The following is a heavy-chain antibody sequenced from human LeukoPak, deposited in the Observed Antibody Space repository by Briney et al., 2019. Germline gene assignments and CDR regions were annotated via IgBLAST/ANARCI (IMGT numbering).Heavy chain of an antibody. CDR3: ARSRDRSSTSCYSGGFDY. CDR1: GFTFSTYA. CDR2: ISYGGGNK. V-gene: IGHV3-30*16. J-gene: IGHJ4*02. D-gene: IGHD2-2*01. Sequence: PGGSLRLSCGASGFTFSTYAMHWVRQAPGKGLEWVAFISYGGGNKYYADSVKGRFTISRDNSKNTLYLQMNSLRAEDTAVYYCARSRDRSSTSCYSGGFDYWGQGTLVTVSS.